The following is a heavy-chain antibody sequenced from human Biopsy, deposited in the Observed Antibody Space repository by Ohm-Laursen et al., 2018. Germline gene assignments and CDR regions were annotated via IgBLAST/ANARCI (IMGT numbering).Heavy chain of an antibody. J-gene: IGHJ1*01. CDR2: VYYTGNT. D-gene: IGHD5-12*01. V-gene: IGHV4-61*01. Sequence: SDTLSLTCSVSGGSVGSGTFHWGWLRQPPGKGLVWIGHVYYTGNTNYNPSLKSRVTISMYMSKNQFSLRLSSVTAADTAVYYCVRQGGYFQNWGPGSQVAVSS. CDR1: GGSVGSGTFH. CDR3: VRQGGYFQN.